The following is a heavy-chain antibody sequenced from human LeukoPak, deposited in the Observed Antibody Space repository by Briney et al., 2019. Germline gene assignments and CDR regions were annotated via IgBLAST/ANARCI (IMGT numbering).Heavy chain of an antibody. J-gene: IGHJ4*02. V-gene: IGHV1-18*01. D-gene: IGHD1-14*01. CDR3: ARDLVSIKFIADY. CDR1: GYTFTNSG. Sequence: GASVKGSCNISGYTFTNSGTSWAGQAPGQGLEWMGWISTSNSKTNYAHKVQDRVTMTTYTSTSTAYMELRSLTSDDTAMYYCARDLVSIKFIADYSGQGTLVTVSS. CDR2: ISTSNSKT.